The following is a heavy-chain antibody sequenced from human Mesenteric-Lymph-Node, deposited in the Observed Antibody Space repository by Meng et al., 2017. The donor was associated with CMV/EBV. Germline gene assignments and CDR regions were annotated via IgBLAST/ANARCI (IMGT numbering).Heavy chain of an antibody. J-gene: IGHJ4*02. CDR1: GGSISSYY. CDR3: ARGGDYYDFWSGWIPFDY. V-gene: IGHV4-59*01. Sequence: GPLRLSCTVSGGSISSYYWSWIRQPPGKGLEWIGYIYYSGSTNYNPSLKSRVTISVDTSKNQFSLKLSSVTAADTAVYYCARGGDYYDFWSGWIPFDYWGQGTLVTVSS. CDR2: IYYSGST. D-gene: IGHD3-3*01.